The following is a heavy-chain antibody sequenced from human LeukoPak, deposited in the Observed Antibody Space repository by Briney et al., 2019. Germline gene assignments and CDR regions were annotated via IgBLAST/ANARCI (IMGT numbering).Heavy chain of an antibody. CDR3: ARGEYYDSSGYHSY. CDR2: IYYSGST. Sequence: SETLSLTCTVSGGSISSYYWSWIRQPPGKGLEWIGYIYYSGSTNYNPSLKSRVTISVDTSKNQFSLKLSSVTAADTAVYYCARGEYYDSSGYHSYWGQGTLVTVSS. V-gene: IGHV4-59*01. CDR1: GGSISSYY. D-gene: IGHD3-22*01. J-gene: IGHJ4*02.